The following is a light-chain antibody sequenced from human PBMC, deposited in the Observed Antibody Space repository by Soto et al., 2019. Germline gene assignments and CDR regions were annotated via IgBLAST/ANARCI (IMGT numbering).Light chain of an antibody. Sequence: DIQMTQSPSSLFASVGDRVTITCRASQIINTWLAWYQQRPGKAPKLLIYRASNLVNGVPSRFSGSGSGTEFTLTISSLQPDDFSIYYCQQYDTYSGTFGPGTKVDL. CDR3: QQYDTYSGT. CDR2: RAS. CDR1: QIINTW. J-gene: IGKJ3*01. V-gene: IGKV1-5*03.